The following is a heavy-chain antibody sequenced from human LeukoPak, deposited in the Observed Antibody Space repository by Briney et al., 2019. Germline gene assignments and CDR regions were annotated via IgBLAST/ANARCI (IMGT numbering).Heavy chain of an antibody. Sequence: APVKVSCKASGYTFSSYGTSWVRQAPGQGLEWMGWISAYNGNTNYAQKFQERVTITRDMSTSTAYMELSSLRSEDTAVYYCAAVEKLLWFGELFNYGMDVWGQGTTVTVSS. CDR1: GYTFSSYG. CDR2: ISAYNGNT. D-gene: IGHD3-10*01. J-gene: IGHJ6*02. V-gene: IGHV1-18*01. CDR3: AAVEKLLWFGELFNYGMDV.